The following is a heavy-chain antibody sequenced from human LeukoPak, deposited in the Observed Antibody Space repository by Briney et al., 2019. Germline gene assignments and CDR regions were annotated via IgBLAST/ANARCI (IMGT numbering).Heavy chain of an antibody. V-gene: IGHV4-59*08. CDR3: ARQYNWNSISTDY. CDR1: GGSISSYY. J-gene: IGHJ4*02. CDR2: IYYSGRT. D-gene: IGHD1-7*01. Sequence: PSETLSLTCTVSGGSISSYYWSWIRQPPGKGLEWIGYIYYSGRTNYNPSLKSRVTISIDTSKNQISLKLNSVTAADTAVYYCARQYNWNSISTDYWGQGTLVTVSS.